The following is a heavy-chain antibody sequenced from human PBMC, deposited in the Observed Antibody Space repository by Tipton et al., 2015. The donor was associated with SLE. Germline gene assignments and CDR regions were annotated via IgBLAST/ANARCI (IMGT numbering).Heavy chain of an antibody. CDR1: DGSISSGSYY. Sequence: LRLSCTVSDGSISSGSYYWGWIRQPPGKGLEWIGSIYHSGSTYYNPSLKSRVTISVDTSKNQFSLKLSSVTAADTAVYYCARVAGDRGVFVPYYYFLDVWGKGTTVNISS. CDR2: IYHSGST. V-gene: IGHV4-39*07. CDR3: ARVAGDRGVFVPYYYFLDV. D-gene: IGHD3-10*01. J-gene: IGHJ6*03.